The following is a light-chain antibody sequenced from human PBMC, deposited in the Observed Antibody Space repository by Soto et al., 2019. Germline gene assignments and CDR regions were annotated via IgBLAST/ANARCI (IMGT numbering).Light chain of an antibody. CDR2: DAS. V-gene: IGKV3-15*01. Sequence: IAMTQWVATLSANKGERANLSCMSSQSVSSNLAWFQQKLGQAPRLLIYDASIRANGIPARFSGSGSGTEFTLTISSLQSEDFALYYCQQYNNCPGPFGGGT. J-gene: IGKJ4*01. CDR3: QQYNNCPGP. CDR1: QSVSSN.